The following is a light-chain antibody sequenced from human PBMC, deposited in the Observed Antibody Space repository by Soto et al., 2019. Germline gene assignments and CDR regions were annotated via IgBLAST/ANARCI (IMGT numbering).Light chain of an antibody. CDR3: SSYTSSSTGV. J-gene: IGLJ1*01. V-gene: IGLV2-14*01. CDR1: SSDVGGYNY. Sequence: QSVMTLPASVSGSPGQMITISCTGTSSDVGGYNYVSWYQQHPGKAPKLMIYDVSNRPSGVSNRFSGSKSGNTASLTISGLQAEDEADYYCSSYTSSSTGVFGTGTKVTVL. CDR2: DVS.